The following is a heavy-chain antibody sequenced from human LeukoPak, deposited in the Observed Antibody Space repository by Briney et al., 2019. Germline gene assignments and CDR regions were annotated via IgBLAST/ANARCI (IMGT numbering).Heavy chain of an antibody. CDR3: ARERFGGYFDY. Sequence: ASETLSLTCTVSGGSISSGGYYWSWIRQPPGKGLEWIGYIYYSGSTNYNPSLKSRVTISVDTSKNQFSLKLSSVTAADTAVYYCARERFGGYFDYWGQGTLVTVSS. D-gene: IGHD3-10*01. CDR2: IYYSGST. V-gene: IGHV4-61*08. CDR1: GGSISSGGYY. J-gene: IGHJ4*02.